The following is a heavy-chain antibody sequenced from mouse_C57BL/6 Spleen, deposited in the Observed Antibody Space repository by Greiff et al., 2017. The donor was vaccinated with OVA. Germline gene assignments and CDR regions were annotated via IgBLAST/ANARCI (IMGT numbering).Heavy chain of an antibody. J-gene: IGHJ2*01. CDR2: ISSGGDYI. CDR1: GFTFSSYA. CDR3: TREYYGSSYDD. D-gene: IGHD1-1*01. Sequence: EVKLVESGEGLVKPGGSLKLSCAASGFTFSSYAMSWVRQTPEKRLEWVAYISSGGDYIYYADTVKGRFTISRDNARNTLYLQMSSLKAEDTAMYYCTREYYGSSYDDWGQGTTLTVSS. V-gene: IGHV5-9-1*02.